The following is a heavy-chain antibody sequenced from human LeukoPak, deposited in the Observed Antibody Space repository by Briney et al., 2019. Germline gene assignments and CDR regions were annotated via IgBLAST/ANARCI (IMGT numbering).Heavy chain of an antibody. J-gene: IGHJ6*02. CDR2: IWYDGSNK. D-gene: IGHD2-2*02. CDR1: GFTFSSYG. Sequence: GGSLRLSCAASGFTFSSYGMHWVRQAPGKGLEWVAVIWYDGSNKYYADSVKGRFTISRDNSKNTLYLQMNSLRAEDTAVYYCARRSRYCSSTSCYRSVDTAMVNYYYGMDVWGQGTTVTVSS. V-gene: IGHV3-33*08. CDR3: ARRSRYCSSTSCYRSVDTAMVNYYYGMDV.